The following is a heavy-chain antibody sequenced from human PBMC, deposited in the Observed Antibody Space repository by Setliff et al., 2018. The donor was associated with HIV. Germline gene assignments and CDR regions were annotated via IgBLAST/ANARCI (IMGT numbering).Heavy chain of an antibody. CDR3: ARSLYSSSSDYPYYYYMDV. V-gene: IGHV1-8*01. CDR2: MNPNSGDT. J-gene: IGHJ6*03. D-gene: IGHD6-6*01. Sequence: ASVKVSCKASGYSFTSYDINWVRQATGQGLEWMGWMNPNSGDTDSVRGRFTISRDNSKNTLFLQMNNLRAEDTSLYYCARSLYSSSSDYPYYYYMDVWGKGTTVTVSS. CDR1: GYSFTSYD.